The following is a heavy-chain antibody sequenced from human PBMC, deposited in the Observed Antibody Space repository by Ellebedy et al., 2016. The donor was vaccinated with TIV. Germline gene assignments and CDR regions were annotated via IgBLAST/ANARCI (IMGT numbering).Heavy chain of an antibody. J-gene: IGHJ4*01. CDR2: FLNGWDI. V-gene: IGHV4-61*03. CDR3: VGDIAGDVYRHFDY. D-gene: IGHD3-16*01. CDR1: GGSVTSGDYY. Sequence: MPSETLSLTCTVSGGSVTSGDYYWSWIRQPPGKGLEWIGYFLNGWDIKYSPSLKRRVTISVDPSKNHLSLNLNSVTAADTAVYYCVGDIAGDVYRHFDYWGQGTLVTVSS.